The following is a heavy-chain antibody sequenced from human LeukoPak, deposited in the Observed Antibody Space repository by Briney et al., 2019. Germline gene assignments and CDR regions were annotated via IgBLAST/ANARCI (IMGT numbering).Heavy chain of an antibody. CDR1: GGSFSGYY. J-gene: IGHJ4*02. D-gene: IGHD3-10*01. CDR3: ARRGFDYYGSGRTFDY. V-gene: IGHV4-34*01. CDR2: INHSGST. Sequence: PSETLSLTCAVYGGSFSGYYWSWIRQPPGKGLEWIGVINHSGSTNYNPSLKSRVTISVDTSKNQFSLKLSSVTAADTAVYYCARRGFDYYGSGRTFDYWGQGTLVTVSS.